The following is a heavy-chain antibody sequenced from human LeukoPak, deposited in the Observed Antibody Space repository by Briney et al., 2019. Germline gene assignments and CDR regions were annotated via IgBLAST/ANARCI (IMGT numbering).Heavy chain of an antibody. CDR1: GFVFTDYG. V-gene: IGHV3-21*01. Sequence: GGSLRLSCAVSGFVFTDYGMNWVRQAPGKGLEWVSSISSSGNHIDYADSVKGRFTISRDKAKNSLYLQMDSLRAEDTAFYYCTRAWADYLFDHWGQGTMATVP. J-gene: IGHJ4*02. D-gene: IGHD4-11*01. CDR3: TRAWADYLFDH. CDR2: ISSSGNHI.